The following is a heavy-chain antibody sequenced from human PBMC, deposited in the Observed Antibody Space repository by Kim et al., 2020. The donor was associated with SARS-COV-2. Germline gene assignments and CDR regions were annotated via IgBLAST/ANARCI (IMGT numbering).Heavy chain of an antibody. D-gene: IGHD2-21*02. CDR1: GGSISSSSYY. V-gene: IGHV4-39*01. CDR3: ARHRRGNGDSLYYFDY. J-gene: IGHJ4*02. Sequence: SETLSLTCTVSGGSISSSSYYWGWICQPPGKGLEWIGSIYYSGSTYYNPSLKSRVTISVDTFKNQFSLKLSSVTAADTAVYYCARHRRGNGDSLYYFDYWGQGTLVTVSS. CDR2: IYYSGST.